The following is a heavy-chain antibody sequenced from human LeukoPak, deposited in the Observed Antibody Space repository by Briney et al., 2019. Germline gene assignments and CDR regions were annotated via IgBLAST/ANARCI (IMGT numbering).Heavy chain of an antibody. Sequence: GESLKISCKGSGYSFTSYWIGWVRQMPGKGLEWVGIIYPGDSDTRYSPSFQGQVTISADKSISAAYLQWSSLKASDTAMYYCARMYYYDSSGYHDAFDIWGQGTMVTVSS. CDR1: GYSFTSYW. V-gene: IGHV5-51*01. CDR3: ARMYYYDSSGYHDAFDI. J-gene: IGHJ3*02. D-gene: IGHD3-22*01. CDR2: IYPGDSDT.